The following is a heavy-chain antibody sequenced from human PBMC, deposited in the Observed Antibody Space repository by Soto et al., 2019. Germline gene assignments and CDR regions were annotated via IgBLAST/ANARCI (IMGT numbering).Heavy chain of an antibody. Sequence: QVQLVQSGAEVKKPGASVKVSCKASGYTFTSYGISWVRQAPAQGLEWMGWISAYNGNTNYAQKLQGRVTMTTDTSTSTAYMELRSLRSDDTGVYYCARRRYFDQYYDYGMDVWGQGTTVTVSS. CDR2: ISAYNGNT. CDR1: GYTFTSYG. V-gene: IGHV1-18*01. CDR3: ARRRYFDQYYDYGMDV. D-gene: IGHD3-9*01. J-gene: IGHJ6*02.